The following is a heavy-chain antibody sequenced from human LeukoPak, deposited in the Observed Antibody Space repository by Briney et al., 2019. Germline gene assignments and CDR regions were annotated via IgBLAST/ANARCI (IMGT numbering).Heavy chain of an antibody. CDR1: GYTFTDYF. J-gene: IGHJ6*02. V-gene: IGHV1-2*02. CDR2: INSNSGGT. Sequence: GTSVKVSCKASGYTFTDYFINWVRQGPGQGLEWMGLINSNSGGTTYAQKFQGRVTMTRDTSFNTAYMDLSSLKSDDTAVYYCARVKVGARDNGMDVWGQRTTVTVSS. D-gene: IGHD1-26*01. CDR3: ARVKVGARDNGMDV.